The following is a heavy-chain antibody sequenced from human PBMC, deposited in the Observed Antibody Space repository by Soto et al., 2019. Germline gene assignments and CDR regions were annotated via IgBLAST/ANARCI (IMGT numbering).Heavy chain of an antibody. J-gene: IGHJ4*02. Sequence: SVKVSFKASGGTFSSYSISWVRQAPGQGLEWMGGIIPIFGTANYAQKFQGRVTITADESTSTAYMELSSLRSEDTAVYYCAIEYSSSPPYYPIGYWGQGTLVTVSS. CDR1: GGTFSSYS. V-gene: IGHV1-69*13. CDR2: IIPIFGTA. D-gene: IGHD6-6*01. CDR3: AIEYSSSPPYYPIGY.